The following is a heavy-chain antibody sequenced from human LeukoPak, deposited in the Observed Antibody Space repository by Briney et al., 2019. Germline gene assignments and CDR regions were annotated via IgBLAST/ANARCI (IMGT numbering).Heavy chain of an antibody. CDR2: ISSSSSYI. Sequence: GGSLRLSCAASGFTFSSYSMNWVRQAPGKGLEWVSSISSSSSYIYYADSVKGRFTISRDNAKNSLYLQMNSLGAEDTAVYYCARGFPYDDILTPDFGYWGQGTLVTVA. CDR3: ARGFPYDDILTPDFGY. J-gene: IGHJ4*02. D-gene: IGHD3-9*01. V-gene: IGHV3-21*01. CDR1: GFTFSSYS.